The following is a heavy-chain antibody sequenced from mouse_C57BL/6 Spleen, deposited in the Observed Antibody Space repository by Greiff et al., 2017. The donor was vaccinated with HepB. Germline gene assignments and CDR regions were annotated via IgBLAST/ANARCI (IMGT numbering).Heavy chain of an antibody. CDR1: GYTFTDYY. CDR2: INPNNGGT. CDR3: ARRDYGNYVGFDY. D-gene: IGHD2-1*01. V-gene: IGHV1-26*01. J-gene: IGHJ2*01. Sequence: VQLKQSGPELVKPGASVKISCKASGYTFTDYYMNWVKQSHGKSLEWIGDINPNNGGTSYNQKFKGKATLTVDKSSSTAYMELRSLTSEDSAVYYCARRDYGNYVGFDYWGQGTTLTVSS.